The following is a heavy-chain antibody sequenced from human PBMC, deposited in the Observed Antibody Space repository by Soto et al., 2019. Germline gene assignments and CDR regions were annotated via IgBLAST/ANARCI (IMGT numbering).Heavy chain of an antibody. V-gene: IGHV3-23*01. CDR3: AKRARDGYNSPIDY. CDR2: IVESGDST. D-gene: IGHD5-12*01. Sequence: EVQLLESGGGSVQPGGSLRLSCAASGFTLSNYAMSWVRQAPGKGLEGISDIVESGDSTHYQHSVKGRFTISRDRSKNTLYLQMNSLRVEDTAVYYCAKRARDGYNSPIDYWGQGSLVTVSS. CDR1: GFTLSNYA. J-gene: IGHJ4*02.